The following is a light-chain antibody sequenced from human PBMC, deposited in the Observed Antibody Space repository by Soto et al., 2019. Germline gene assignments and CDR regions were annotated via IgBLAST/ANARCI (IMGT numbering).Light chain of an antibody. Sequence: IQLTQSPSSLSASVGDRVTITCRASQDITSYLAWYQQKPGKAPKLLIYAASTLQSGVPSRFSGSGSGTDFNLTISRLQPEDFATYYCQQVNTYPRTFGPGTKVDFK. CDR2: AAS. J-gene: IGKJ3*01. V-gene: IGKV1-9*01. CDR1: QDITSY. CDR3: QQVNTYPRT.